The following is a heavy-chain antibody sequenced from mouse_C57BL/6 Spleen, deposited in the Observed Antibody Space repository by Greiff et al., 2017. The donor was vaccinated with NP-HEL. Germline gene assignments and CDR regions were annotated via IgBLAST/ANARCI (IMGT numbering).Heavy chain of an antibody. CDR1: GYTFTSYW. CDR2: IDPSDSYT. CDR3: ARWDYYGSSRDY. D-gene: IGHD1-1*01. V-gene: IGHV1-69*01. Sequence: VQLQQPGAELVMPGASVKLSCKASGYTFTSYWMHWVKQRPGQGLEWIGEIDPSDSYTNYNQKFKGKSTLTVDKSSSTAYMQLSSLTSEDSAVYYCARWDYYGSSRDYWGQGTTLTVSS. J-gene: IGHJ2*01.